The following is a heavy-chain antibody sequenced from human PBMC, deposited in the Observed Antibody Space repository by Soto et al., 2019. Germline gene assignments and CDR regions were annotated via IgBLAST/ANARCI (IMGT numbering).Heavy chain of an antibody. V-gene: IGHV1-2*04. J-gene: IGHJ6*03. D-gene: IGHD5-12*01. Sequence: QVQLVQSGAEVKRPGASVTVSCRSSGDTFNDYYIHWVRQAPGQGLEGMGWINPNGGVTKYAQKCQGWGSMTRDTSIRTVYMQLSRLRSDDTAVYYCARESGGATATLDYYYFYMDVWGTGTTVTVSS. CDR1: GDTFNDYY. CDR3: ARESGGATATLDYYYFYMDV. CDR2: INPNGGVT.